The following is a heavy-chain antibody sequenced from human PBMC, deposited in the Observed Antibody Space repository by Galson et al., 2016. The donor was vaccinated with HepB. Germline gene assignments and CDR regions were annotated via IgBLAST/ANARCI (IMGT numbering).Heavy chain of an antibody. CDR1: GFTFSTYN. CDR3: SRDLRNVEGPDLTYYYGMDV. D-gene: IGHD1-1*01. CDR2: ISGSGSYL. V-gene: IGHV3-21*01. J-gene: IGHJ6*02. Sequence: SLRLSCAASGFTFSTYNMNWVRQTPGKGLEWVSSISGSGSYLYYADSVKGRFTISRDNAKNSLYLHLSSLRAEDTAVYYCSRDLRNVEGPDLTYYYGMDVWGQGTTVTVSS.